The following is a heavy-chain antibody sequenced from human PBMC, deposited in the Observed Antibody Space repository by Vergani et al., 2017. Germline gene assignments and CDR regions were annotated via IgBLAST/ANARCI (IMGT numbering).Heavy chain of an antibody. D-gene: IGHD3-22*01. CDR3: TSPHYYDSSGYCRDFDY. V-gene: IGHV3-73*01. CDR2: IRSKANSYAT. J-gene: IGHJ4*02. CDR1: GFTFSGSA. Sequence: EVQLVESGGGLVQPGGSLKLSCAASGFTFSGSAMHWVRQASGKGLEWVGRIRSKANSYATAYAASVKGRFTISRDDSKNTAYLQMNSLKTEDTAVYYCTSPHYYDSSGYCRDFDYWGQGTLVTVSS.